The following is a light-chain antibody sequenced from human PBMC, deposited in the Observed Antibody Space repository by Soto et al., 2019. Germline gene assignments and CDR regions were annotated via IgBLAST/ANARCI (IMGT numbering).Light chain of an antibody. CDR2: EGS. J-gene: IGLJ1*01. CDR1: SSDVRGYKV. CDR3: CSYAGSSTFV. V-gene: IGLV2-23*01. Sequence: QSALTQPASVSGSPGQSITISCTGTSSDVRGYKVVSWYQQHPGKAPKLMIYEGSKRPSGVSIRFSASKSGNTASLTISGLQAEDEADYYCCSYAGSSTFVFGTGTKVTVL.